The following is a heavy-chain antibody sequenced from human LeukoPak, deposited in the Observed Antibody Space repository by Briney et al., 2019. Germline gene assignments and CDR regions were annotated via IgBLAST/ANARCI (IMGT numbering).Heavy chain of an antibody. V-gene: IGHV3-33*01. Sequence: GGSLRLSCAASGFTFSGHGMHWVRQAPGKGLEWAAVIWNDGSKKYYADSVKGRFTISRDNSKNTLYLQMNSLRGEDTAVYYCARFTGDDDSGYYDYWGQGTQVTVSS. CDR3: ARFTGDDDSGYYDY. J-gene: IGHJ4*02. CDR1: GFTFSGHG. D-gene: IGHD3-22*01. CDR2: IWNDGSKK.